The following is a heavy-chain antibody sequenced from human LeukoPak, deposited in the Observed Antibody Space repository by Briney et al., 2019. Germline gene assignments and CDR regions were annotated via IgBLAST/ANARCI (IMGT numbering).Heavy chain of an antibody. D-gene: IGHD6-25*01. CDR2: ISSSSSYI. Sequence: GGSLRLSCAASGFTFNSYSMNWVRQAPGKGLEWASSISSSSSYIYYADSVKGRFTISRDNAKNSLYLQMNSLRAEDTAVYYCARDRLRSYSSDDAFDIWGQGTMVTVSS. V-gene: IGHV3-21*01. CDR1: GFTFNSYS. CDR3: ARDRLRSYSSDDAFDI. J-gene: IGHJ3*02.